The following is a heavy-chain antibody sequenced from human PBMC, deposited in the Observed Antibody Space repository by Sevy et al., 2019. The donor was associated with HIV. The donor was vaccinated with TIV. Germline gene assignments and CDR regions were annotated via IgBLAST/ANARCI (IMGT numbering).Heavy chain of an antibody. V-gene: IGHV3-20*04. CDR2: INWNGGST. J-gene: IGHJ5*02. D-gene: IGHD3-10*01. CDR1: GFTFDDYG. CDR3: ARESGITMVRGVPNHNWFDP. Sequence: GGSLRLSCVASGFTFDDYGMSWVRQAPGKGLEWVSGINWNGGSTGYADSVKGRFTISRDNAKNSLYLQMNSLRAEDTALYYCARESGITMVRGVPNHNWFDPWGQGTLVTVSS.